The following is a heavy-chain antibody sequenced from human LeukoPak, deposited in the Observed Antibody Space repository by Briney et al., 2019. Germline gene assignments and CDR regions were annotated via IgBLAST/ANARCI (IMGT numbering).Heavy chain of an antibody. J-gene: IGHJ4*02. CDR3: ARDGGSGFYYFDY. CDR2: IYYSGST. D-gene: IGHD3-22*01. CDR1: GGSISSYY. Sequence: SETLSLTCTVSGGSISSYYWSWIRQPPGKGLEWIGYIYYSGSTNYNPSLKSRVTISVDTSKNQFSLKLSSVTAADTAVYHCARDGGSGFYYFDYWGQGTLVTVSS. V-gene: IGHV4-59*12.